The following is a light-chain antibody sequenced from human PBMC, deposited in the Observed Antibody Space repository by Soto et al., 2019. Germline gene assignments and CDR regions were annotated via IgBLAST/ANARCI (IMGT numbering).Light chain of an antibody. CDR2: DAV. J-gene: IGKJ2*01. Sequence: IVLTQSPVTLSLSPGEGATLSCRASQSVTGTNLAWYQQRAGQAPRLLIYDAVRRATGIPDRFSGSGSGTDFTLTISRLEPDDFEVYYCHQYGSALGTFGQGTKVEV. CDR3: HQYGSALGT. V-gene: IGKV3-20*01. CDR1: QSVTGTN.